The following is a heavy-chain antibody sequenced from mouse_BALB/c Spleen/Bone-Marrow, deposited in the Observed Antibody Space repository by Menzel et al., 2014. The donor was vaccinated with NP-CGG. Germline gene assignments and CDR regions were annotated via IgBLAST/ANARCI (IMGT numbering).Heavy chain of an antibody. CDR3: ARVITTGYYGMDY. J-gene: IGHJ4*01. CDR1: SYTFTDYT. CDR2: ISTYYGDA. D-gene: IGHD2-4*01. V-gene: IGHV1S137*01. Sequence: QVQLKDSGAELVRPGVSVKISCKGSSYTFTDYTMHWVKQSHAKSLEWIGVISTYYGDASYNQKFKGKATMTVDKSSSTAYMELARLTSEDSAIYYCARVITTGYYGMDYWGQGTSVTVSS.